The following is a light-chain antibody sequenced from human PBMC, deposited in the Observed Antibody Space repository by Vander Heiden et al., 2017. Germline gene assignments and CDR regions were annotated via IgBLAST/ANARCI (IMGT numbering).Light chain of an antibody. Sequence: DIQMTQSPSSLSASVGDRVTITCRASQSISSYLNWYQQKPGKAPKLLIYAASSLQSGVPSRFSGIGSVTDFTLTISRLQPEDFATYYCQQSDSTPITVGQGTLLDIK. J-gene: IGKJ5*01. V-gene: IGKV1-39*01. CDR3: QQSDSTPIT. CDR2: AAS. CDR1: QSISSY.